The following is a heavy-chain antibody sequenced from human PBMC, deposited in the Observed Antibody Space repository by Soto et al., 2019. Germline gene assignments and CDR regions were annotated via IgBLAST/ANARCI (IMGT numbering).Heavy chain of an antibody. J-gene: IGHJ4*02. D-gene: IGHD6-13*01. CDR1: GDSVSSNSAA. CDR3: ARDLRLSPGYSSSWYILDY. CDR2: TYYRSKWYN. V-gene: IGHV6-1*01. Sequence: SQTLSLPCAISGDSVSSNSAAWNWIRQSPSRGLEWLGRTYYRSKWYNDYAVSVKSRITINPDTSKNQFSLQLNSVTPEDTAVYYCARDLRLSPGYSSSWYILDYWGQGTLVTVSS.